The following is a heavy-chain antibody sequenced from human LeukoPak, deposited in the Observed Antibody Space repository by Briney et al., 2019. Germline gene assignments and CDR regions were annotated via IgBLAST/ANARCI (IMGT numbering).Heavy chain of an antibody. CDR2: MNPNSGNT. CDR1: GYSFTSYD. CDR3: ARGRIAVAGTLVY. V-gene: IGHV1-8*01. Sequence: ASVKVSCKASGYSFTSYDINWVRQATGQGLEWMGWMNPNSGNTGYAQKFQGRVTMTRNTSISTAYMELSSRRSEDTAVYYCARGRIAVAGTLVYWGQGTLVTVSS. J-gene: IGHJ4*02. D-gene: IGHD6-19*01.